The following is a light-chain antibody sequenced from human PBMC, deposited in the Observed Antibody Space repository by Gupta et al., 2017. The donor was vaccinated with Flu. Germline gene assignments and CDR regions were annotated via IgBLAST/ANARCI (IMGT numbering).Light chain of an antibody. CDR3: QQRSNWPL. J-gene: IGKJ4*01. CDR2: DAS. CDR1: QSVSSY. Sequence: EIVLTQSPATLSLSPGERATLSCRASQSVSSYLAWYQQKPGQAPRLLIYDASNRATGIPARFSGSGSGTDFTLTISSLEPEEFAVYHCQQRSNWPLFGGGTKVEIK. V-gene: IGKV3-11*01.